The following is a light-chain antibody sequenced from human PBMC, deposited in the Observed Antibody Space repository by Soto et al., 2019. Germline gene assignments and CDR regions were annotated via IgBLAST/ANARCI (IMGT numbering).Light chain of an antibody. J-gene: IGKJ1*01. V-gene: IGKV3-15*01. CDR1: QSVGSN. CDR2: GAS. Sequence: EIVRTQSPATLSVSPGERDTLSCRASQSVGSNLAWYQQKPGQAPRLLIYGASTRATGIPARFSGSRSGTEFTLTISSLQSEDFALYFCQQDNNWPPDRTFGQGTKVEIK. CDR3: QQDNNWPPDRT.